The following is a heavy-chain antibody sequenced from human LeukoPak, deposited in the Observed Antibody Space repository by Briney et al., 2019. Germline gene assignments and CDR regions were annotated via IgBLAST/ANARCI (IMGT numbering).Heavy chain of an antibody. J-gene: IGHJ6*03. V-gene: IGHV1-69*13. Sequence: SVKVSCNASGGTFSSDATSRRRQAPGPGLELMGGIIPILGTKEYAPKFQGRVKITSADSTSTAYMEMHTLTSDDTAVYFYARCGGGDYNNHHNPYYNYMDVGGKGTTVTV. CDR2: IIPILGTK. D-gene: IGHD4-11*01. CDR1: GGTFSSDA. CDR3: ARCGGGDYNNHHNPYYNYMDV.